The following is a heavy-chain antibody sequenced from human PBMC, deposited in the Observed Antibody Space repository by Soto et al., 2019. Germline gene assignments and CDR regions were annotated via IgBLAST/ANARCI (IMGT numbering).Heavy chain of an antibody. CDR2: INHGVSS. D-gene: IGHD3-22*01. CDR3: ARGITTKVAKTDAPDKYYFDS. CDR1: GGSFSGYY. V-gene: IGHV4-34*01. J-gene: IGHJ4*02. Sequence: PXGILSLALAVYGGSFSGYYWSWIGPSPGKGLEWIGEINHGVSSNFNPSLKSRLTISVDTSKNQFSLKLSSVTAADAAVYYCARGITTKVAKTDAPDKYYFDSWGQGTLVTVSS.